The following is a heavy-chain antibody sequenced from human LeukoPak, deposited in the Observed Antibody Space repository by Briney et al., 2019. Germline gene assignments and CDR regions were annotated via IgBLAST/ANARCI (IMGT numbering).Heavy chain of an antibody. CDR1: GFTFSNYA. J-gene: IGHJ4*02. Sequence: SGGSLRLSCAASGFTFSNYAMHWVRQAPGKGLEWVALISFDGTIKYYADSVKGRSSISRDNSKNTLYLQMNSLRAEDTAVYYCANPNYFWWGQGTLLTVSS. CDR3: ANPNYFW. D-gene: IGHD3-16*01. V-gene: IGHV3-30*18. CDR2: ISFDGTIK.